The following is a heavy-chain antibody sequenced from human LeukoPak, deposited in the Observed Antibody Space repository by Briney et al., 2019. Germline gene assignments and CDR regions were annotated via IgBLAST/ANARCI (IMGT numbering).Heavy chain of an antibody. V-gene: IGHV3-64*01. Sequence: GGSLRLSCAASGFTFSSYAMHWVRQAPGKGLEYVSAISSNGGSTYYANSVKGRFTISRDNSKNTLYLQMGSLRAEDMAVYYCAHIGAATDYWGQGTLVTVSS. J-gene: IGHJ4*02. CDR2: ISSNGGST. CDR1: GFTFSSYA. D-gene: IGHD6-13*01. CDR3: AHIGAATDY.